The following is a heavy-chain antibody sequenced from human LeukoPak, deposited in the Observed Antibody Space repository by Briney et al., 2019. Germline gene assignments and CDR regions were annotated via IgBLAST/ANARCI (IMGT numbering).Heavy chain of an antibody. CDR1: GFTFSSYA. CDR2: ISYDGSNK. J-gene: IGHJ4*02. V-gene: IGHV3-30-3*01. Sequence: PGGSLRLSCAASGFTFSSYAMHWVRQAPGKGLEWVAVISYDGSNKYYADSVKGRFTISRDNSKNTLYLQMNSLRAEDTAVYYCATLALYGSGSSIYWGQGTLVTVSS. D-gene: IGHD3-10*01. CDR3: ATLALYGSGSSIY.